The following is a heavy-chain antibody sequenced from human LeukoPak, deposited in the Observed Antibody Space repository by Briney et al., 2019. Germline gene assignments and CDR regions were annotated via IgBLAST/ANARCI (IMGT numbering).Heavy chain of an antibody. CDR1: GGSISSYY. V-gene: IGHV4-4*07. CDR3: ARAGSNYGFKNPYYYYYMDV. Sequence: SETLFLTCTVSGGSISSYYWSWIRQPAGKGLEWIGRIYTSGSTNYNPSLKSRVTMSVDTSKNQFSLKLSSVTAADTAVYYCARAGSNYGFKNPYYYYYMDVWGKGTTVTVSS. CDR2: IYTSGST. D-gene: IGHD4-11*01. J-gene: IGHJ6*03.